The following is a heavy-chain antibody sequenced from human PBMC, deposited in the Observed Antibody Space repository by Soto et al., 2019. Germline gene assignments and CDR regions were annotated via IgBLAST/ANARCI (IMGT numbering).Heavy chain of an antibody. J-gene: IGHJ6*03. Sequence: QVQLQQWGAGLLKPSETLSLTCAVYGGSFSGYYWSWIRQPPGKGLEWIGEINHSGSTNYNPALKSRGTISGDTSKNQFSPKLSPVTPADTAVYYCARGTPGYGYYLYYFYYMDGWGKGTTVTVCS. D-gene: IGHD4-17*01. V-gene: IGHV4-34*01. CDR1: GGSFSGYY. CDR2: INHSGST. CDR3: ARGTPGYGYYLYYFYYMDG.